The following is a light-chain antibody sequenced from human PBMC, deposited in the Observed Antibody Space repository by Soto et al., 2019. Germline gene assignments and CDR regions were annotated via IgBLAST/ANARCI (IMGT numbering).Light chain of an antibody. J-gene: IGKJ1*01. CDR3: QQYETFSGT. Sequence: DIQMTQSPSTLSASVGDRVTITCRASQSISSWLAWYQQKPGKAPKLLIYDASSLESGVPSRFSGSGSGTEFTLTISSLQPDDFATYYCQQYETFSGTFGQGTKV. CDR1: QSISSW. V-gene: IGKV1-5*01. CDR2: DAS.